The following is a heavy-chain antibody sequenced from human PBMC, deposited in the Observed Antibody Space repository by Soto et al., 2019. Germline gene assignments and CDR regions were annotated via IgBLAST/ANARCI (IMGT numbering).Heavy chain of an antibody. Sequence: EVQLVESGGGLVQPGRSLRLSCAGSGFSFDDYAMHWVRHAPGKGLEWVSGIGWDGGSTGYADSVKGRFKISRDNAKKSLYLQMNSLRAEDTALYYCAQCPSSWVESGMDFWGKGTTVTVSS. CDR3: AQCPSSWVESGMDF. CDR2: IGWDGGST. CDR1: GFSFDDYA. J-gene: IGHJ6*04. V-gene: IGHV3-9*01.